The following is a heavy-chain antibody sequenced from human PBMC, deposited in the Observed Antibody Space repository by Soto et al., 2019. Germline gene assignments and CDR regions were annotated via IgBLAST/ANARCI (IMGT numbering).Heavy chain of an antibody. D-gene: IGHD1-7*01. Sequence: EVQLVESGGGLVQPGGSLKLSCAASGFTFSGSAMHWVRQASGKGLEWVGRIRSKANSYATAYAASVKGRFTISRDDSKNTAYLQMNSLKTEDTAVYYCTRLSDWNYEPEAYYGMDVWGQGTTVTVSS. J-gene: IGHJ6*02. V-gene: IGHV3-73*01. CDR2: IRSKANSYAT. CDR3: TRLSDWNYEPEAYYGMDV. CDR1: GFTFSGSA.